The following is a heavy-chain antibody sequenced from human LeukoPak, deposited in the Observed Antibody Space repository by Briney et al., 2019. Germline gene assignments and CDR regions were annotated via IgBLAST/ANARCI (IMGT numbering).Heavy chain of an antibody. V-gene: IGHV3-21*01. Sequence: GGSLRPSCAASGFTFSSYSMNWVRQAPGKGLEWVSSISGTGSDTYYTDSLKGRFTVSRDNAKNSLYLQMNSLRAEDTAVYYCARDVYRIFDYWGLGTLVTVSS. CDR2: ISGTGSDT. D-gene: IGHD1-14*01. CDR1: GFTFSSYS. J-gene: IGHJ4*02. CDR3: ARDVYRIFDY.